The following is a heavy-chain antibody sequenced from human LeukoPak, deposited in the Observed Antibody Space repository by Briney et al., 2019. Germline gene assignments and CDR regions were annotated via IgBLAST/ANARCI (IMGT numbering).Heavy chain of an antibody. CDR2: ISYDGSNK. CDR3: ARTHLTYSYGPFGY. V-gene: IGHV3-30-3*01. Sequence: GRSLRLSCAASGFTFSSYAMHWVRQAPGKGLEWVAVISYDGSNKYYTDSVKGRFTISRDNSKNTLYLQMNSLRAEDTAVYYCARTHLTYSYGPFGYWGQGTLVTVSS. J-gene: IGHJ4*02. D-gene: IGHD5-18*01. CDR1: GFTFSSYA.